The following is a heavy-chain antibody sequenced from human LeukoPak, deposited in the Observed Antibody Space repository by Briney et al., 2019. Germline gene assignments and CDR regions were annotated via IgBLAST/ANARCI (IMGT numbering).Heavy chain of an antibody. CDR3: ARGYGDYGAYDY. CDR1: GGSISSYY. CDR2: IYYSGST. D-gene: IGHD4-17*01. Sequence: PSETLSLTCTVSGGSISSYYWSWIRQPPGKGLEWIGYIYYSGSTNYNPSLKSRVTISVDTSKNQFSLKLSSVTAADTAVYYCARGYGDYGAYDYWGQGTLVTVSS. J-gene: IGHJ4*02. V-gene: IGHV4-59*01.